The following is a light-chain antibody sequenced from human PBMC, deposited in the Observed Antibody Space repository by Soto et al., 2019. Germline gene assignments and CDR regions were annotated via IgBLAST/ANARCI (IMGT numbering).Light chain of an antibody. V-gene: IGKV1-39*01. J-gene: IGKJ4*01. CDR1: QTIGQY. CDR3: QESFSTPPA. CDR2: SAP. Sequence: DIRMTQSPSSLSASVGDTVTMTCRAGQTIGQYVSWYRQKPGKAPDLLIYSAPTIHSGVSSRFRGGGSETVFTLTISGLQPEDFGTYCCQESFSTPPAFGGGTKVDIK.